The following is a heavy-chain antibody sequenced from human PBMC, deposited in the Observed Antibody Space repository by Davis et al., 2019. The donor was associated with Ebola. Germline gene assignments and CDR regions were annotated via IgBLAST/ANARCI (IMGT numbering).Heavy chain of an antibody. CDR3: ARHGITGTTWVYYYYGMDV. V-gene: IGHV1-18*01. CDR1: GGTFSSYA. D-gene: IGHD1-7*01. CDR2: ISAYNGNT. J-gene: IGHJ6*02. Sequence: ASVKVSCKASGGTFSSYAISWVRQAPGQGLEWMGWISAYNGNTNYAQKLQGRVTMTTDTSTSTAYMELRSLRSDDTAVYYCARHGITGTTWVYYYYGMDVWGQGTTVTVSS.